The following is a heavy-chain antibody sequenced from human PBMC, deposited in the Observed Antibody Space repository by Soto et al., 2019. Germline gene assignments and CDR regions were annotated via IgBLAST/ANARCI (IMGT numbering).Heavy chain of an antibody. D-gene: IGHD3-22*01. CDR1: GFSFSNYA. CDR2: ITTRGGRT. Sequence: GGSLRLSCAASGFSFSNYAMSWVRQAPAQGLEWVASITTRGGRTYYVDSVKGRFTISRDNFANALYLEMNSLTAEDTAIYYCAKESYYAPSSRYSDLSIDSWCQGTLVTVS. V-gene: IGHV3-23*01. J-gene: IGHJ4*02. CDR3: AKESYYAPSSRYSDLSIDS.